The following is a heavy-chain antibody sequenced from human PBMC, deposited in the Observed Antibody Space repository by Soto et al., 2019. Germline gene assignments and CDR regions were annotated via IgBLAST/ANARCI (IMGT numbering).Heavy chain of an antibody. J-gene: IGHJ4*02. CDR2: IYYSGST. V-gene: IGHV4-39*01. Sequence: SETLSLTCTVSGGSISSSSYYWGWIRQPPGKGLEWTGSIYYSGSTYYNPSLKSRVTISVDTSKNQFSLKLSSVTAADTAVYYCARLPENYGSGSYYFDYWGQGTLVTVSS. CDR1: GGSISSSSYY. CDR3: ARLPENYGSGSYYFDY. D-gene: IGHD3-10*01.